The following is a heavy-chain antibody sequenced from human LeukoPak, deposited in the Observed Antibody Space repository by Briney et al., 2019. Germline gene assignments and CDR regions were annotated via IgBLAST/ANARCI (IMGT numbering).Heavy chain of an antibody. Sequence: ASVKVSCEASGYTFSSYGITWVRQAPGQGLQWMGWISAYNGNTYFVQKLQDRVTMTTEPSTSTAYMELRSLKSDDTAVYYCARASGIAVAGISDADYWGQGTLVTVSS. CDR3: ARASGIAVAGISDADY. CDR2: ISAYNGNT. J-gene: IGHJ4*02. V-gene: IGHV1-18*01. D-gene: IGHD6-19*01. CDR1: GYTFSSYG.